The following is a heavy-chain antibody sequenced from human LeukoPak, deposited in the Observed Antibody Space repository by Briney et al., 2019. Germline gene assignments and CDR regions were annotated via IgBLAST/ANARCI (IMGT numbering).Heavy chain of an antibody. J-gene: IGHJ4*02. D-gene: IGHD1-26*01. Sequence: GGSLRLSCAASGFTFSSYSMNWVRQAPGKGLEWVSSISSSSSYIYYADSVKGRFTISRDNSKNTLYLQMNSLRAEDTAVYYCAKKGSIVGAYFDYWGQGTLVTVSS. V-gene: IGHV3-21*04. CDR1: GFTFSSYS. CDR3: AKKGSIVGAYFDY. CDR2: ISSSSSYI.